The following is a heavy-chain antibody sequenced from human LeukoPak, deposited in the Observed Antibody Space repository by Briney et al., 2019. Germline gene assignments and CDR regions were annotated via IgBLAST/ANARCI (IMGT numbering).Heavy chain of an antibody. J-gene: IGHJ4*02. D-gene: IGHD6-13*01. CDR3: AREGVGYYFDY. V-gene: IGHV3-21*01. CDR1: GFTFSSYA. Sequence: PGGSLRLSCAASGFTFSSYAMSWVRQAPGKGLEWVSSISSGSSFIYYADSMKGRFTISRDNAKNSLYLQMSSLRADDTAVYYCAREGVGYYFDYWGQGTLVTVSS. CDR2: ISSGSSFI.